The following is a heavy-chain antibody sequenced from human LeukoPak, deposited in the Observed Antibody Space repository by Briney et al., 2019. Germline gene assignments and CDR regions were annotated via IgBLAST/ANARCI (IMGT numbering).Heavy chain of an antibody. CDR1: GFTFSSYG. CDR2: ISGSGGST. CDR3: ARVLPGVNNFDY. J-gene: IGHJ4*02. D-gene: IGHD3-3*01. V-gene: IGHV3-23*01. Sequence: GGSLRLSCAASGFTFSSYGMSWVRQAPGKGLEWVSAISGSGGSTYYADSVKGRFTISRDNSKNTLYLQMNSLRAEDTALYYCARVLPGVNNFDYWGQGTLVTVSS.